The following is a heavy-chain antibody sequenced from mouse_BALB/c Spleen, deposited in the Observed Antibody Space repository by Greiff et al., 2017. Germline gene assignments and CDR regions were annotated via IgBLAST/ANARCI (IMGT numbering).Heavy chain of an antibody. D-gene: IGHD2-14*01. V-gene: IGHV1-63*02. CDR1: VYTFTNYW. CDR2: IYPGGGYT. Sequence: QVQLQQSGAELVRPGTSVKISCKASVYTFTNYWLGWVKQRPGHGLEWIGDIYPGGGYTNYNEKFKGKATLTADTSSSTAYMQLSSLTSEDSAVYFCARKGGYGAWFAYWGQGTLVTVSA. CDR3: ARKGGYGAWFAY. J-gene: IGHJ3*01.